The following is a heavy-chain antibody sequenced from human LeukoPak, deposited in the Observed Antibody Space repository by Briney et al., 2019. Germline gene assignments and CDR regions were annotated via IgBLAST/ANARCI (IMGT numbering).Heavy chain of an antibody. D-gene: IGHD3-10*01. CDR3: AKDFSNYYGSGSYILWTSYYYYMDV. Sequence: GGSLRLSCVVSGFTFSSYGMSWVRQAPGKGLEWVSAISGSGGSTYYADSVKGRFTISRDNSKNTLYLQMNSLRAEDTAVYYCAKDFSNYYGSGSYILWTSYYYYMDVWGKGTTVTISS. CDR1: GFTFSSYG. V-gene: IGHV3-23*01. CDR2: ISGSGGST. J-gene: IGHJ6*03.